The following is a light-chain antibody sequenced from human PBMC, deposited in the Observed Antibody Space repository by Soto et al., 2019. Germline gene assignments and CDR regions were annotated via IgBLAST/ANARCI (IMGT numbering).Light chain of an antibody. CDR3: DHRSDSWT. Sequence: ESVLTQSPATLSLSPGERATLSCRASQSINSYLAWYQQKPGQAPRLLIYDASNRATGIPARFSASGSGTDFTLTISRLEPEELAVYYCDHRSDSWTFG. J-gene: IGKJ1*01. CDR2: DAS. CDR1: QSINSY. V-gene: IGKV3-11*01.